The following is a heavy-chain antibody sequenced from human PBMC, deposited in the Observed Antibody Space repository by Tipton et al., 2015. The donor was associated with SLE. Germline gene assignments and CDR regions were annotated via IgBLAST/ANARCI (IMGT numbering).Heavy chain of an antibody. CDR1: GFIFSSYS. V-gene: IGHV3-23*01. CDR3: AGRGYSSSWYYFDY. D-gene: IGHD6-13*01. J-gene: IGHJ4*02. Sequence: SLRLSCIASGFIFSSYSMSWVRQAPGKGLEWVSSISDSGGSTYSAGFVEGRFTISRDKSKNTMYLQMDSLRVEDTAVYYCAGRGYSSSWYYFDYWGQGTLVTVSS. CDR2: ISDSGGST.